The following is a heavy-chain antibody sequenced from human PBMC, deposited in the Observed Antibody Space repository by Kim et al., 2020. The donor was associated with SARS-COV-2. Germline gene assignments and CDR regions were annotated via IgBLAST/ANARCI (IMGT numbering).Heavy chain of an antibody. V-gene: IGHV4-59*08. Sequence: SETLSLTCTVSGDSISRYYWSWIRQPPGKGLEWIGYIYYTGSSYYNPSLKSRVTISVDTSKSQFSLRLESVTAADTAVYYCARHGFGSGFFYGMGVWGQGATVTGSS. CDR3: ARHGFGSGFFYGMGV. CDR2: IYYTGSS. D-gene: IGHD3-10*01. CDR1: GDSISRYY. J-gene: IGHJ6*02.